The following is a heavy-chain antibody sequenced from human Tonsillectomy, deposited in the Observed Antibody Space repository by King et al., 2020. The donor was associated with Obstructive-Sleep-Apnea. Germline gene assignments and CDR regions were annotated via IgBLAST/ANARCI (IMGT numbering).Heavy chain of an antibody. CDR2: FSSDGKSK. D-gene: IGHD2-8*01. Sequence: QLVQSGGGVVQPGRSLRIFCVASGFTFNSYTMHWVRQAPGKGLEWVACFSSDGKSKFYADSVKGRFTVSRDNSKNTLYLQVNSLRTEDTAIYYCAGEYGNSLGAFEIWGQGTMVTVSS. CDR3: AGEYGNSLGAFEI. CDR1: GFTFNSYT. V-gene: IGHV3-30*04. J-gene: IGHJ3*02.